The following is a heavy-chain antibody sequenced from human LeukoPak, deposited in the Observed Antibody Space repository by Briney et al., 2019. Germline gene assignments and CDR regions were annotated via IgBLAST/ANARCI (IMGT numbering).Heavy chain of an antibody. Sequence: SETLSLTCTVSGGSISSSSHYWGWIRQPPGKGLEWIGSIYYSGSTYYNPSLKSRVTISVDTSKNQFSLKLSSVTAADTAVYYCARLFSSSWYGTYFDYWGQGTLVTVSS. V-gene: IGHV4-39*01. J-gene: IGHJ4*02. CDR1: GGSISSSSHY. CDR2: IYYSGST. D-gene: IGHD6-13*01. CDR3: ARLFSSSWYGTYFDY.